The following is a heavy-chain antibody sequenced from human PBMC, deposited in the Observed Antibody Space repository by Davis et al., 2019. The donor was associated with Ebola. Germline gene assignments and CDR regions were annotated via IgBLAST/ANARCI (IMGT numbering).Heavy chain of an antibody. Sequence: GESLKISCAASGFTFSSSGMHWVRQAPGKGLEWVAFIRYDGSNKYYADSVKGRFTISRDNSKNTLYLQMNSLRAEDTAVYYCVRDPALVVTGGGWFFGLWGRGTLVTVSS. CDR3: VRDPALVVTGGGWFFGL. CDR1: GFTFSSSG. J-gene: IGHJ2*01. CDR2: IRYDGSNK. D-gene: IGHD2-21*02. V-gene: IGHV3-30*02.